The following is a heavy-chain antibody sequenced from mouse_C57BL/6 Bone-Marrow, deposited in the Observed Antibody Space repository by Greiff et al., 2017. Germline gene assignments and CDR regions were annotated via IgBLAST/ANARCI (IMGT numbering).Heavy chain of an antibody. J-gene: IGHJ4*01. V-gene: IGHV5-9-1*02. CDR1: GFTFSSYA. Sequence: EVMLVESGEGLVKPGGSLKLSCAASGFTFSSYAMSWVRQTPEKRLEWVAYISSGGDYIYYADTVQGRFTISRDNARNTLYLQMSSLKSEDTAMYYCTRDRRNYVLMDYWGQGTSVTVSS. D-gene: IGHD2-1*01. CDR3: TRDRRNYVLMDY. CDR2: ISSGGDYI.